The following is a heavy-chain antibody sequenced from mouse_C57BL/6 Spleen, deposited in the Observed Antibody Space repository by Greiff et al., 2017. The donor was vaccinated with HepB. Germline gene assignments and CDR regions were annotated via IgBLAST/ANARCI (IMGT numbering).Heavy chain of an antibody. CDR3: AECSRYFEV. CDR1: GYAFSSSW. V-gene: IGHV1-82*01. Sequence: QVQLQQSGPELVKPGASVKISCKASGYAFSSSWMNWVKQRPGKGLEWIGRIYPGDGDTNYNGKFKGKATLTADKSSSTADMQLSSLTSEDSAVYFWAECSRYFEVWGTGTTVTVSS. CDR2: IYPGDGDT. J-gene: IGHJ1*03.